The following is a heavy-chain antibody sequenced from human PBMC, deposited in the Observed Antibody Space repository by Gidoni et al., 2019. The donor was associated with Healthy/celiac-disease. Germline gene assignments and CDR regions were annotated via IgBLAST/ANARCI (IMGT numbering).Heavy chain of an antibody. Sequence: QVQLVESGGGVVQPGRSLRLSWAASGFTFSSYGMHWVRQAPGKGLEWVAVIWYDGSNKYYADSVKGRFTISRDNSKNTLYLQMNSLRAEDTAVYYCARASGGWAREDWFDPWGQGTLVTVSS. CDR1: GFTFSSYG. V-gene: IGHV3-33*01. D-gene: IGHD2-15*01. CDR2: IWYDGSNK. J-gene: IGHJ5*02. CDR3: ARASGGWAREDWFDP.